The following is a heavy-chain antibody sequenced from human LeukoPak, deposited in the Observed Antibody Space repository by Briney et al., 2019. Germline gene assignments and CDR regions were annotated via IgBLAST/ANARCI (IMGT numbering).Heavy chain of an antibody. CDR2: LSGSGSST. J-gene: IGHJ4*02. D-gene: IGHD3-10*01. CDR3: AKGGFGDLDY. Sequence: GRSLRLSCAASGFTFSSYAMSWVHQAPGKGLEWVSTLSGSGSSTYYADSVKGRFTISRDNSKNTLYLQMNSLRAEDTAVYYCAKGGFGDLDYWGQGTLVTVSS. V-gene: IGHV3-23*01. CDR1: GFTFSSYA.